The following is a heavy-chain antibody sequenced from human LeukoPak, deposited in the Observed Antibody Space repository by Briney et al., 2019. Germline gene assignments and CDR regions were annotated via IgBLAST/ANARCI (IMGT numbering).Heavy chain of an antibody. Sequence: ASVKVSCKASGYSFTTYYMHWVRQAPGQGLEWMGIINPSRGSATYARKFQGRVTITRDTSSTTVYMELSSLRSEDTAVYYCAREGEWELEVIGGYWGQGTLVTVSS. CDR2: INPSRGSA. D-gene: IGHD1-26*01. J-gene: IGHJ4*02. CDR3: AREGEWELEVIGGY. CDR1: GYSFTTYY. V-gene: IGHV1-46*01.